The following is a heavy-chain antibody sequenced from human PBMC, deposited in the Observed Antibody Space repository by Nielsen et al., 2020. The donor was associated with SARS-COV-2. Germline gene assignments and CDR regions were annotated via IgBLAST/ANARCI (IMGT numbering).Heavy chain of an antibody. CDR2: INTNTGNP. D-gene: IGHD5-24*01. J-gene: IGHJ4*02. V-gene: IGHV7-4-1*02. CDR1: GYTFTGYY. Sequence: ASVKVSCKASGYTFTGYYMHWVRQAPGQGLEWMGWINTNTGNPTYAQGFTSRFVFSLDTSVSTAFLEISSLKTEDTAVYYCARDRGDGYNSRVDYWGQGTLVTVSS. CDR3: ARDRGDGYNSRVDY.